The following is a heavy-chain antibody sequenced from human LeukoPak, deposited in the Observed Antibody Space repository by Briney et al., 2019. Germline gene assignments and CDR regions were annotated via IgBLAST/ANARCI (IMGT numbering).Heavy chain of an antibody. J-gene: IGHJ4*02. V-gene: IGHV5-10-1*01. D-gene: IGHD4-17*01. CDR3: ARHVPAITVTPEDYFDY. CDR1: GCSFTSYW. CDR2: IDPSDSYT. Sequence: GESLKISCKGSGCSFTSYWISWVRQMPGKGLEWMGRIDPSDSYTNYSPSFQGHVTISADKSISTAYLQWSSLKASDTAMYYCARHVPAITVTPEDYFDYWGQGTLVTVSS.